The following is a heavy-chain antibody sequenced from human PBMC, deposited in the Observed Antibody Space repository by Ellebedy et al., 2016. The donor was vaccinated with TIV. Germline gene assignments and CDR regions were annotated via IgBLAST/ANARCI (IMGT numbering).Heavy chain of an antibody. CDR1: GFTFSSYG. Sequence: GGSLRLSCAASGFTFSSYGMHWVRQAPGKGLEWVSTTSAFGDRTHYADSVKGRFTVSRDNSKNTLYLQMNSLRAEDTAVYYCAKRGFFDCWGQGALVTVSS. V-gene: IGHV3-23*01. CDR2: TSAFGDRT. D-gene: IGHD3-10*01. CDR3: AKRGFFDC. J-gene: IGHJ4*02.